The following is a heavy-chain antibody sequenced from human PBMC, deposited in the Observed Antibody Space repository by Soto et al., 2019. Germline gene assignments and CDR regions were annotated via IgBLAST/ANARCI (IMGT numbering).Heavy chain of an antibody. D-gene: IGHD2-21*02. V-gene: IGHV1-46*01. CDR1: GNTFTNYY. CDR2: VNPSGGHT. Sequence: QVQLMQSGAEVKKPGASVKVSCKASGNTFTNYYIHWVRQAPVQGLEWMGTVNPSGGHTTYSQNFLGRVTMTRDTSTSTLYMELTSLTSDDTAVYYCARGGHVVVVTAAFDYWGQGTLVTVSS. CDR3: ARGGHVVVVTAAFDY. J-gene: IGHJ4*02.